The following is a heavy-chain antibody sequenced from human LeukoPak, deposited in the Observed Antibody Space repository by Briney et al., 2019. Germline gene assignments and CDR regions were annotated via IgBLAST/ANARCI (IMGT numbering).Heavy chain of an antibody. V-gene: IGHV1-69*06. CDR1: GGTFSSYA. CDR2: IIPIFGTA. D-gene: IGHD7-27*01. CDR3: SRDDNWGQENFDY. Sequence: ASVKVSCKASGGTFSSYAISWVRQAPGQGLEWMGGIIPIFGTANYAQKFQGRVTITADKSTSTAYMELSSLRSEDTAVYYCSRDDNWGQENFDYWGQGTLVTVSS. J-gene: IGHJ4*02.